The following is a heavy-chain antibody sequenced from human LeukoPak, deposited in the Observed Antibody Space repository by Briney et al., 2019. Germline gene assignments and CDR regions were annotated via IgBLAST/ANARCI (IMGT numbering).Heavy chain of an antibody. J-gene: IGHJ1*01. D-gene: IGHD3-22*01. CDR3: AREDYYDSSGYYKNNEYFQH. V-gene: IGHV1-2*02. CDR1: GYTFTGYY. Sequence: GASVKVSCKASGYTFTGYYMHWVRQAPGQGLEWMGWINPNSGSTNYAQKFQGRVTMTRDTSTSTAYMELSRLRSDDTAVYYCAREDYYDSSGYYKNNEYFQHWGQGTLVTVSS. CDR2: INPNSGST.